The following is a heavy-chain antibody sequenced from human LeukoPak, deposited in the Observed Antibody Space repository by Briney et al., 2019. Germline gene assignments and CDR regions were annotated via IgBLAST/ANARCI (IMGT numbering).Heavy chain of an antibody. CDR2: INHSGST. Sequence: PSETLSLTCAVSGGSISSNNWWSWVRQPPGKGLEWIGEINHSGSTNYNPSLKSRVTISVVTSKNQFSLKLSSVTAADTAVYYCARTTLDCSSASCYDYYYYGMDVWGQGTTVTVSS. V-gene: IGHV4-4*02. J-gene: IGHJ6*02. CDR1: GGSISSNNW. D-gene: IGHD2-2*01. CDR3: ARTTLDCSSASCYDYYYYGMDV.